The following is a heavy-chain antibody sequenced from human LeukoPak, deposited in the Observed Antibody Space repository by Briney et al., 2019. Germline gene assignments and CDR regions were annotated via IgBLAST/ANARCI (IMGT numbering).Heavy chain of an antibody. D-gene: IGHD2-15*01. J-gene: IGHJ4*02. Sequence: PGGSLRLSCAASGFTFSRYEMHWVRQAPGKGLEWVSAIGTVGDTYYLGSVKGRFTISRENAKNSFYLQMNSLRAGDTAVYYCAREELYCSKAVCHFEYWGQGTLVTVSS. CDR1: GFTFSRYE. V-gene: IGHV3-13*01. CDR3: AREELYCSKAVCHFEY. CDR2: IGTVGDT.